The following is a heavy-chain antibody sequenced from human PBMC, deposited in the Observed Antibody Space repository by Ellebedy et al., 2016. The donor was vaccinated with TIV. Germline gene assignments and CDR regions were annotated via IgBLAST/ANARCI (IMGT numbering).Heavy chain of an antibody. J-gene: IGHJ4*02. CDR1: GFTFSSYA. D-gene: IGHD3-10*01. CDR3: AKSGGVASGSHEY. CDR2: ISGSGDST. Sequence: GESLKISXAASGFTFSSYAMSWVRQAPGKGLEWVSGISGSGDSTFYADSVKGRFTISRDNSKNTLYLQMNSLRADDTAMYYCAKSGGVASGSHEYWGQGTLVTVSS. V-gene: IGHV3-23*01.